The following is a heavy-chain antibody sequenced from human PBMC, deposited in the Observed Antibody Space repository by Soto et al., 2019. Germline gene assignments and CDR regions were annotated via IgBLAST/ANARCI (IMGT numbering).Heavy chain of an antibody. V-gene: IGHV6-1*01. J-gene: IGHJ4*02. CDR1: GDSVSSNSGA. CDR2: TYYRSKWYS. CDR3: ARTQSVFDY. Sequence: PSQTLSLPCAISGDSVSSNSGAWNWIRQSPSRGLEWLGRTYYRSKWYSEYAVSVKGRITINPDTSKNQFSLQLNSVTPEDSAVYYCARTQSVFDYWGQGTQVTVSS.